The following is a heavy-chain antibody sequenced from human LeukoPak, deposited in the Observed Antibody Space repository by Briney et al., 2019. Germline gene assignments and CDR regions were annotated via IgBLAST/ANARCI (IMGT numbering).Heavy chain of an antibody. CDR3: ARDGGHDSSGYYLDY. V-gene: IGHV1-18*01. D-gene: IGHD3-22*01. CDR1: GYTFTSYG. J-gene: IGHJ4*02. CDR2: ISAYNGNT. Sequence: ASVKVSCKASGYTFTSYGISWVRQAPGQGLEWMGWISAYNGNTNYAQKLQGRVTMTTDTSTSTAYMELRSLRSDDTAVYYCARDGGHDSSGYYLDYWGQGTLVTVSS.